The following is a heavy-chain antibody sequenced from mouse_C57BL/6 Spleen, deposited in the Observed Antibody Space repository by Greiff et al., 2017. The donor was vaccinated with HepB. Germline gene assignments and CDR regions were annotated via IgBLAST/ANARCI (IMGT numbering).Heavy chain of an antibody. CDR1: GYAFSSSW. Sequence: VQLQQSGPELVKPGASVKISCKASGYAFSSSWMNWVKQRPGKGLEWIGRIYPGDGDTNYTGKCKGKATLTADKPSSTAYMHLSSLPSEESSVYVCAGGVREGWFACWGQGTLVTVSA. J-gene: IGHJ3*01. V-gene: IGHV1-82*01. CDR3: AGGVREGWFAC. CDR2: IYPGDGDT.